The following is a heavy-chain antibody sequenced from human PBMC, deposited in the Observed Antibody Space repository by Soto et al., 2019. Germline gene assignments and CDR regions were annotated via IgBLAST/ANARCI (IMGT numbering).Heavy chain of an antibody. CDR2: IYYSGNT. D-gene: IGHD3-10*01. Sequence: SETLSLTCIVSGGSISSYYWNWIRQPPGKGLEWIGYIYYSGNTNYNPSLQSRVTISVDTSKSQFSLKLNSVTAADTAVYYCARLGSAAGALDYWGQGTLVTVSS. CDR1: GGSISSYY. CDR3: ARLGSAAGALDY. V-gene: IGHV4-59*01. J-gene: IGHJ4*02.